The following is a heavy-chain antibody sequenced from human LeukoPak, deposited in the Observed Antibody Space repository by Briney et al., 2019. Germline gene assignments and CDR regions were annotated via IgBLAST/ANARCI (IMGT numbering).Heavy chain of an antibody. D-gene: IGHD3-10*01. CDR2: ISYDGSNK. CDR1: GFTFSSYA. Sequence: GGSLRLSCAASGFTFSSYAMHWVRQAPGKGLEWVAVISYDGSNKYYADSVKGRFTISRDNSKNTLYLQMDSLRAEDTAVYYCARDLLAHGITMVRARGGALDYWGQGTLVTVSS. CDR3: ARDLLAHGITMVRARGGALDY. V-gene: IGHV3-30-3*01. J-gene: IGHJ4*02.